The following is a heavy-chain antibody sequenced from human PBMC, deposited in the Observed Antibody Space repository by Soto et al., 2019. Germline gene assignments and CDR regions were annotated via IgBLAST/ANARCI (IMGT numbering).Heavy chain of an antibody. CDR3: ARQERPYYYGMDV. CDR1: GYSFTSYW. CDR2: IYPGDSDT. J-gene: IGHJ6*02. V-gene: IGHV5-51*01. Sequence: ESLKISCKGSGYSFTSYWIGWVRQMPGKGLEWMGIIYPGDSDTRYSPSFQGQVTISADKSISTAYLQWSSLKASDTAMYYCARQERPYYYGMDVWGQGTTVTVS. D-gene: IGHD1-26*01.